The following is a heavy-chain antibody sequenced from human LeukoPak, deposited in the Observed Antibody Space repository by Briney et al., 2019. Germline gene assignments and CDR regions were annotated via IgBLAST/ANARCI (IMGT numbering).Heavy chain of an antibody. CDR3: ARGPPRRKWELLEYFQH. CDR1: GYTFTSYG. Sequence: GASVKVSCKASGYTFTSYGISWVRQATGQGLEWMGWMNPNSGNTGYAQKFQGRVTMTRNTSISTAYMELSSLRSEDTAVYYCARGPPRRKWELLEYFQHWGQGTLVTVSS. D-gene: IGHD1-26*01. CDR2: MNPNSGNT. J-gene: IGHJ1*01. V-gene: IGHV1-8*02.